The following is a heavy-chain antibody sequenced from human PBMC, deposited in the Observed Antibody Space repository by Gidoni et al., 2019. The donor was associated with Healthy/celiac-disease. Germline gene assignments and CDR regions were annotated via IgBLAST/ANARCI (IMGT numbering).Heavy chain of an antibody. D-gene: IGHD3-16*01. Sequence: QVQLQESGPGLVKPSETLSLTCTVSGGSISSYYWSWIRQPAGKGLEWIGHIYTSGSTNYNPSLKSRVTMSVDTSKNQFSLKLSSVTAADTAVYFCARNMGFGGTYHGVTYYYGMDVWGQGTTVTVSS. CDR2: IYTSGST. CDR1: GGSISSYY. CDR3: ARNMGFGGTYHGVTYYYGMDV. V-gene: IGHV4-4*07. J-gene: IGHJ6*02.